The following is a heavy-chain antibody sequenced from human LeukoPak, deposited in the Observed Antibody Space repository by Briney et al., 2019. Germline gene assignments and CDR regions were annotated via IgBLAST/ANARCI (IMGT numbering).Heavy chain of an antibody. D-gene: IGHD3-10*01. V-gene: IGHV3-23*01. CDR1: GFTFTIYA. CDR3: AKEDLYGSVKWFDP. J-gene: IGHJ5*02. Sequence: GGSLRLSCAASGFTFTIYAMTRVRQAPGKGLEWVSAISGSGGSTYYADSVKGRFTISRDNSKNTLYLQMSSLRAEDTAVYYCAKEDLYGSVKWFDPWGQGTLVTVSS. CDR2: ISGSGGST.